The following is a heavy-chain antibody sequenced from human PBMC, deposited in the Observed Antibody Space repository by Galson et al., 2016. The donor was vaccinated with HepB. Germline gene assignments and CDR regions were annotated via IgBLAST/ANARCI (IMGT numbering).Heavy chain of an antibody. D-gene: IGHD1-7*01. CDR2: INQAGSEK. V-gene: IGHV3-7*01. J-gene: IGHJ4*02. CDR1: GFTFSSYW. Sequence: SLRLSCAASGFTFSSYWMAGVRQAPVKGLEWVDNINQAGSEKNYVDSVKGRFTISRDNAKRSLALQMNSLRAEDTAMYYCVELSVVWGQGTLVTVSS. CDR3: VELSVV.